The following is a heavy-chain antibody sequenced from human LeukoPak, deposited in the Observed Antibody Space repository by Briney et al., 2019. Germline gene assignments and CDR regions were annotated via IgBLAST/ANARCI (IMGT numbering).Heavy chain of an antibody. V-gene: IGHV3-49*04. CDR2: IRSKAYGGTT. J-gene: IGHJ4*02. CDR1: GFTFGDYA. D-gene: IGHD1-26*01. Sequence: GGSLRLSCTASGFTFGDYAMSWVRQAPGKGLEWVGFIRSKAYGGTTEYAASVKGRFTISRDDSKSIAYLQMNSLKTEDTAVYHCTKEAGATSYWGQGTLVTVSS. CDR3: TKEAGATSY.